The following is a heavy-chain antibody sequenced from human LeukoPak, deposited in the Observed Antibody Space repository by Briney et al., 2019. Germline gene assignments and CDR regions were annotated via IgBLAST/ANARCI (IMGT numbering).Heavy chain of an antibody. J-gene: IGHJ3*02. CDR3: ARLISSGWYGNDAFDI. Sequence: GESLKISCKGSGYSFTSYWIGWVRQMPGKGLEWMGIIYPGDSDTRYSPSFQGQVTISADKSISTAYLQWSSLKASDTAMYYCARLISSGWYGNDAFDIWGQGTMVTVSS. D-gene: IGHD6-19*01. CDR2: IYPGDSDT. V-gene: IGHV5-51*01. CDR1: GYSFTSYW.